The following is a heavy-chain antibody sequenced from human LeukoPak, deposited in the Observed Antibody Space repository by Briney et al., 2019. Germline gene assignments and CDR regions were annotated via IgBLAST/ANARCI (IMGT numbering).Heavy chain of an antibody. Sequence: ASVKVSCKASGYTFTGYYMHWVRQGPGQGLEWMGWINPNSGGTNYAQKFQGRVTMTRDTSISTAYMELSRLRSDDTAVYYCARGLRFLEWFYGMDVWGQGTTVTVSS. CDR1: GYTFTGYY. CDR3: ARGLRFLEWFYGMDV. D-gene: IGHD3-3*01. J-gene: IGHJ6*02. CDR2: INPNSGGT. V-gene: IGHV1-2*02.